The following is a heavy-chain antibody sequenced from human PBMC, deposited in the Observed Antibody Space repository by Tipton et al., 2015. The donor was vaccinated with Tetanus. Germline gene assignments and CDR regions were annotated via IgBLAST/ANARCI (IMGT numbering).Heavy chain of an antibody. J-gene: IGHJ5*02. D-gene: IGHD3-10*02. CDR1: GDSVSRDGPT. CDR3: ARDPPMCYSCLDP. CDR2: TYYRSQWIT. Sequence: LAKPTQTLSLTCAISGDSVSRDGPTWNWIRQSPSRGLEWLGRTYYRSQWITDYAVSVRGRITIYPDTSNNLVSLELRSVTPEDTAVYYCARDPPMCYSCLDPWGQGTLITVSS. V-gene: IGHV6-1*01.